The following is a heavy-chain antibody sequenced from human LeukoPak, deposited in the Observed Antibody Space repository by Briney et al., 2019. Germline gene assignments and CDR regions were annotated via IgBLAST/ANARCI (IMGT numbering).Heavy chain of an antibody. CDR3: AKEPRSARYFDL. D-gene: IGHD2-15*01. Sequence: GGTLRLSCAASGFTFSSYGMSWVRQAPGKGLEWVSAISGGNTYYADSVKGRFTISRDNSKNTLYLQMNSLRAEDTALYYCAKEPRSARYFDLWGRGTLVTVSS. J-gene: IGHJ2*01. CDR1: GFTFSSYG. CDR2: ISGGNT. V-gene: IGHV3-23*01.